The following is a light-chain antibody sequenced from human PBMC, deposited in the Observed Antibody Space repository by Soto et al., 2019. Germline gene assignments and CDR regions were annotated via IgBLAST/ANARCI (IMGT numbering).Light chain of an antibody. CDR2: EVT. Sequence: QSALTQPASVSGSPGQSITISCTGTSSDVGGYNYVSWYQQHPGKVPKLIIYEVTHRPSGVSDRFSGSKSGNTASLTISGLQAEDEADDYGSSFTTSSTQWVFGGGTKLT. CDR1: SSDVGGYNY. V-gene: IGLV2-14*01. CDR3: SSFTTSSTQWV. J-gene: IGLJ3*02.